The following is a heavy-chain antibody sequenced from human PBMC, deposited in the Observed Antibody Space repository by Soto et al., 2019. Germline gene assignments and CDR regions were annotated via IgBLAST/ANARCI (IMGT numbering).Heavy chain of an antibody. CDR1: GYSFTTYG. Sequence: QIQLVQSGTEVKRSGASVKVSCKTSGYSFTTYGLSWVRQAPGRGLEWVGWISGYNGNTNYAQKFQGTVILTTDTPTTTGYMEIKSLSSDETAVYYCVRDTYYYHSSGPAPFEYWGQGTQVTVSS. V-gene: IGHV1-18*01. J-gene: IGHJ4*02. CDR2: ISGYNGNT. D-gene: IGHD3-22*01. CDR3: VRDTYYYHSSGPAPFEY.